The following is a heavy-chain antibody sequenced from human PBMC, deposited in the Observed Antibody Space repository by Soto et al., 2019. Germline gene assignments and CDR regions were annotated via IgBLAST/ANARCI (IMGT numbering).Heavy chain of an antibody. CDR3: TRKDCSGGSCFDY. CDR2: IRSNTYGGTT. J-gene: IGHJ4*02. D-gene: IGHD2-15*01. CDR1: GSTLGDYA. Sequence: EVQLVESGGTWLKPGRSLGLSCKASGSTLGDYAMSCFRQPPGKGRGGVGFIRSNTYGGTTEYAASVKGRFTISRDDSKSIAYLQMNSLKTEDTAVYYCTRKDCSGGSCFDYWGQGTLVTVSS. V-gene: IGHV3-49*05.